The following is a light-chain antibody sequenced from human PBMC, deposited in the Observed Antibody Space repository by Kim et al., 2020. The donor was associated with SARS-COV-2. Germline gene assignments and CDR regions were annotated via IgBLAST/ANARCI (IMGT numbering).Light chain of an antibody. V-gene: IGLV2-14*03. CDR2: DVS. Sequence: QSALTPSASVSGSPGQSITISCTGTSNDVGGFNYVSWYQHHPGKAPKLMIYDVSKRPSGVSNRFSGSKSGNTASLTISGLQAEDDADYYCSSYESSSALFFGGGTQLTVL. J-gene: IGLJ2*01. CDR3: SSYESSSALF. CDR1: SNDVGGFNY.